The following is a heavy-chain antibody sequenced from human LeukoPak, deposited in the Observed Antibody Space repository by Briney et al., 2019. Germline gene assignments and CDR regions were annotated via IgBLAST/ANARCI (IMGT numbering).Heavy chain of an antibody. Sequence: GGSLRLSCAASGFTFGRYEMNWVRQAPGKGLEWVSSISASGGGTYYADSVKGRFTISRDTSKNTLYLQMNSLRAEDTAVYYCAPLAATTDYWGQGTLVTVSS. D-gene: IGHD5-12*01. CDR1: GFTFGRYE. CDR3: APLAATTDY. V-gene: IGHV3-23*01. J-gene: IGHJ4*02. CDR2: ISASGGGT.